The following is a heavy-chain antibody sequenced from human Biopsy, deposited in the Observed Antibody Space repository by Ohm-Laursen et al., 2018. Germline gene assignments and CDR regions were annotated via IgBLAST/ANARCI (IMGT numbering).Heavy chain of an antibody. CDR2: IFHTGTP. Sequence: GTLSLTCAVSGYSISTVYYWGWTRQTPGEGLARIGSIFHTGTPYYTPSIKSRFTIAVDTHKDLFPLKLISVTAADPAMYYCARALPPHLQSGYLWGQGTLVTVSS. CDR1: GYSISTVYY. D-gene: IGHD5-24*01. V-gene: IGHV4-38-2*01. CDR3: ARALPPHLQSGYL. J-gene: IGHJ5*02.